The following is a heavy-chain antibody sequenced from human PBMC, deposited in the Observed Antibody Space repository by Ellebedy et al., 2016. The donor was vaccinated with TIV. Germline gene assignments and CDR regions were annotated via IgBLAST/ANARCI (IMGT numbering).Heavy chain of an antibody. J-gene: IGHJ4*02. Sequence: GESLKISCAASGFTFSSYAMHWVRQAPGKGLEWVAVISYDGSNKYYADSVKGRFTISRDNSKNTLYLQMNSLRAGDTAVYYCARLGVIAAAGASDYWGQGTLVIVSS. CDR1: GFTFSSYA. D-gene: IGHD6-13*01. V-gene: IGHV3-30-3*01. CDR3: ARLGVIAAAGASDY. CDR2: ISYDGSNK.